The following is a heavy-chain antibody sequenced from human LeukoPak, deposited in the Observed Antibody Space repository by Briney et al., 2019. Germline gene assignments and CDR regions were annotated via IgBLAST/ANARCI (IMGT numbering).Heavy chain of an antibody. V-gene: IGHV3-23*01. CDR3: AKSYYYDSSGYY. CDR1: GFTFSSYA. CDR2: ISGSGGST. Sequence: HPGGSLRLSCAASGFTFSSYAMSWVRQAPGKGLEWVSAISGSGGSTYYADSVEGRFTISRDNSKNTLYLQMNSLRTEDTAVYYCAKSYYYDSSGYYWGQGTLVTVSS. D-gene: IGHD3-22*01. J-gene: IGHJ4*02.